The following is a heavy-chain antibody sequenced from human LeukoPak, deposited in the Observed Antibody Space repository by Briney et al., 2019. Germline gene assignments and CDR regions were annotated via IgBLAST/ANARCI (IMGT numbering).Heavy chain of an antibody. J-gene: IGHJ6*04. Sequence: PGGSLSLSCAASGFTLKDYAMHWVRQAPGKGLEWVSGIYWNSDRIDYADSVKGRFTISRDNAKNSLYLQMNSLRAEDTAVYYCAELGITMIGGVWGKGTTVTISS. V-gene: IGHV3-9*01. CDR1: GFTLKDYA. CDR2: IYWNSDRI. CDR3: AELGITMIGGV. D-gene: IGHD3-10*02.